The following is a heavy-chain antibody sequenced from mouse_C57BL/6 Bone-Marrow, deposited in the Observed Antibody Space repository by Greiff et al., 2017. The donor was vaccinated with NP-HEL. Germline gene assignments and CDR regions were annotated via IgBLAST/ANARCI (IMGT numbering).Heavy chain of an antibody. V-gene: IGHV1-26*01. CDR1: GYTFTDYY. Sequence: EVQLQQSGPELVKPGASVKISCKASGYTFTDYYMNWVKQSHGKSLEWIGDINPNNGGTSYNQKFKGKATLTVDKSSSTAYMELRSLTSEDSAVYYCAYGSSSWYFDVWGTGTTVTVSS. D-gene: IGHD1-1*01. J-gene: IGHJ1*03. CDR2: INPNNGGT. CDR3: AYGSSSWYFDV.